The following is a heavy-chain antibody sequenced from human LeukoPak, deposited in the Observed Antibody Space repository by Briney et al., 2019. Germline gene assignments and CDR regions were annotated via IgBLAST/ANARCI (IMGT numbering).Heavy chain of an antibody. V-gene: IGHV3-48*03. CDR2: IGSSGSTI. CDR1: GFTFSSYE. J-gene: IGHJ6*03. CDR3: AREVYYYMDV. Sequence: PGGSLRLSCAASGFTFSSYEMNWVRQAPGKGLEWVSYIGSSGSTIYYADSVKGRFTISRDNAKNSLYLQMNSLRAEGTAVYYCAREVYYYMDVWGKGTTVTISS.